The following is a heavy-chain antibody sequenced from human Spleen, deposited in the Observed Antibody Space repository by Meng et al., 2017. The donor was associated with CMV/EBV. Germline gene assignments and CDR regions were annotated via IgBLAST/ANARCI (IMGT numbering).Heavy chain of an antibody. CDR2: ISGSGTTV. CDR1: GFTFSHYY. J-gene: IGHJ4*02. D-gene: IGHD4-17*01. V-gene: IGHV3-11*04. Sequence: GESLKISCAASGFTFSHYYMTWIRQAPGKGLEWVSYISGSGTTVYYGDSVKGRFTISRDNAKKSVYLQMNSLRAEDTAVYFCARVNGHGDYDLDYWGQGTLVTVSS. CDR3: ARVNGHGDYDLDY.